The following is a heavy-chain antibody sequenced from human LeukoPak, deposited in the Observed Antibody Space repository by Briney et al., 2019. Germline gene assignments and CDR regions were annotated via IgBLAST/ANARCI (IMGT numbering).Heavy chain of an antibody. J-gene: IGHJ4*02. D-gene: IGHD1-1*01. CDR1: GFTFSSYE. V-gene: IGHV3-48*03. CDR3: ASQVNWNYDY. CDR2: ISSSGSTI. Sequence: GGSLRLSCAASGFTFSSYEMNWVRQAPGKGLEWVSHISSSGSTIYYADSVKGRFTISRDNAKNSLYLQMNSLRVEDTAVYYCASQVNWNYDYWGQGTLVTVSS.